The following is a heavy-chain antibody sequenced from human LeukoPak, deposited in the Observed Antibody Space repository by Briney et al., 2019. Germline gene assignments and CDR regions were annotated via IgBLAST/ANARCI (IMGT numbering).Heavy chain of an antibody. J-gene: IGHJ3*02. CDR3: ARGRITMVRGVIFESSPDAFDI. D-gene: IGHD3-10*01. CDR1: GGSISSGDYY. Sequence: PSETLSLTCTVSGGSISSGDYYWSWIRQPPGKGLEWIGYIYYSGSTYYNPSLKSRVTISVDTSKTQFSLKLSSVTAADTAVYYCARGRITMVRGVIFESSPDAFDIWGQGTMVTVSS. V-gene: IGHV4-30-4*08. CDR2: IYYSGST.